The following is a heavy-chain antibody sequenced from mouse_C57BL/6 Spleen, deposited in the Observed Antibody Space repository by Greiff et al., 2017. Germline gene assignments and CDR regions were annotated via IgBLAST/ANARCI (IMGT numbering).Heavy chain of an antibody. Sequence: EVQLQQSGAELVRPGASVKLSCTASGFNIKDDYMHWVKQRPEQGLEWIGWFDPENGDTEYASKFQGKATITSDTSSNTAYLQISSLTSEDTAVYYCTTFYYYGSQGFAYWGQGTLVTVSA. CDR1: GFNIKDDY. CDR2: FDPENGDT. CDR3: TTFYYYGSQGFAY. J-gene: IGHJ3*01. D-gene: IGHD1-1*01. V-gene: IGHV14-4*01.